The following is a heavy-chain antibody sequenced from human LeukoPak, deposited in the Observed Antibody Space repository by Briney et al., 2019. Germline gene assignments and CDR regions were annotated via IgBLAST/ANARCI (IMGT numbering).Heavy chain of an antibody. J-gene: IGHJ2*01. CDR1: GFTFSPLG. V-gene: IGHV3-48*02. CDR3: ARQTLGGFWYFDL. Sequence: GGSLRLSCAASGFTFSPLGMNWVRQAPGRGLEWVSYISSGSSTTYYADSVKGRFTISRDNAKNSLYLQVNSLRDEDTAVYYCARQTLGGFWYFDLWGRGTLVTVSS. CDR2: ISSGSSTT. D-gene: IGHD3-16*01.